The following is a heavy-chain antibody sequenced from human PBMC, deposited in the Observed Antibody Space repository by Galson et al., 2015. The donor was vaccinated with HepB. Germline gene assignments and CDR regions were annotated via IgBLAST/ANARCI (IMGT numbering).Heavy chain of an antibody. CDR3: ARDGLTMVRGVIAY. D-gene: IGHD3-10*01. V-gene: IGHV1-18*01. J-gene: IGHJ4*02. CDR2: ISAYNGNT. Sequence: SVKVSCKASGYTFTSSGISWVRQAPGQGLEWMGWISAYNGNTNYAQKLQGGVTMTTDTSTSTAYMELRSLRSDDTAVYYCARDGLTMVRGVIAYWGQGTLVTVSS. CDR1: GYTFTSSG.